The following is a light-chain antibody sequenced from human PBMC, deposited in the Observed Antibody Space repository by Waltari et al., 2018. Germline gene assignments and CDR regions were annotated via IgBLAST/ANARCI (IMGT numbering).Light chain of an antibody. V-gene: IGKV1-39*01. CDR1: QNIGTY. Sequence: DIQLTQSPSSLSASLGDSVTITCRASQNIGTYLNWYQQRPGEAPNLLIYTASNLHPGVPSRFSGSFSGTDFTLTVSSLQPEDFATFYYQQTYSLPGTFGGGTRVELK. J-gene: IGKJ4*01. CDR2: TAS. CDR3: QQTYSLPGT.